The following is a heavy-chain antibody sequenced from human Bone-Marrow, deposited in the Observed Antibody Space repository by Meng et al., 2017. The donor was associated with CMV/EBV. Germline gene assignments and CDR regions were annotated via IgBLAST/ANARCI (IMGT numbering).Heavy chain of an antibody. J-gene: IGHJ6*02. CDR2: IKQDGSEK. CDR3: AREITTIFGVVTTYYYYYGMDV. Sequence: GESLKISCAASGFTFSSYWMSWVRQAPGKGLEWVANIKQDGSEKYYVDSVKGRFTISRDNAKNSLYLQMNSLGAEDTAVYYCAREITTIFGVVTTYYYYYGMDVWGQGTTVTVSS. D-gene: IGHD3-3*01. V-gene: IGHV3-7*01. CDR1: GFTFSSYW.